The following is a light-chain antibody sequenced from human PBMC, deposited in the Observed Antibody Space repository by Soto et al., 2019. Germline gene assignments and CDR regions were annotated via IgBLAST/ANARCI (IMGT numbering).Light chain of an antibody. Sequence: QSALTQPRSVSGSPGQSVTITCTGTSSDVGGYNYVSWYQQHPGTAPKLMIYDVSKRPSGVPDRFSGSKSGNTASLTISGLQAEDEADDYCCSYSGSDTGVFGGGTKLTVL. J-gene: IGLJ3*02. CDR1: SSDVGGYNY. CDR3: CSYSGSDTGV. CDR2: DVS. V-gene: IGLV2-11*01.